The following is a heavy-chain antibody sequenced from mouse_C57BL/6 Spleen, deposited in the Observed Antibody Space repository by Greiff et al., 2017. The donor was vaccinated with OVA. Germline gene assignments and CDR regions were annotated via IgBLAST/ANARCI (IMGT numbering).Heavy chain of an antibody. J-gene: IGHJ2*01. D-gene: IGHD2-4*01. CDR1: GFTFSDYG. CDR2: ISSGSSTI. CDR3: ARLYYDYDRGYYFDY. Sequence: EVKVVESGGGLVKPGGSLKLSCAASGFTFSDYGMHWVRQAPEKGLEWVAYISSGSSTIYYADTVKGRFTISRDNAKNTLFLQMTSLRSEDTAMYYCARLYYDYDRGYYFDYWGQGTTLTVSS. V-gene: IGHV5-17*01.